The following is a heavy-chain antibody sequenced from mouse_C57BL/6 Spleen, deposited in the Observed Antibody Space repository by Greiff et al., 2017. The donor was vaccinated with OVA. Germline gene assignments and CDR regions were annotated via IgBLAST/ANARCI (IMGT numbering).Heavy chain of an antibody. CDR2: IWWDDDK. V-gene: IGHV8-8*01. Sequence: QVQLKESGPGILQPSQTLSLTCSFSGFSLSPFGMGVGWIRQPSGKGLEWLAHIWWDDDKYYNPALKSRLTISKDTSKNQVFLKIANVYTADTATYYCARIPRFITTVVATPAWFAYWGQGTLVTVSA. CDR3: ARIPRFITTVVATPAWFAY. J-gene: IGHJ3*01. D-gene: IGHD1-1*01. CDR1: GFSLSPFGMG.